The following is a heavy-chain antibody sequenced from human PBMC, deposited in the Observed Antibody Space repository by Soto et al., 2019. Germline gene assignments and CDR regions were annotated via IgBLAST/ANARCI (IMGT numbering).Heavy chain of an antibody. CDR2: ISSDGSNQ. J-gene: IGHJ6*03. CDR3: AKDFSVFVGSHAGYYMDV. D-gene: IGHD3-3*02. V-gene: IGHV3-30*18. CDR1: GFTFSSYG. Sequence: QVQLVESGGGVVQPGRSLRLCCAGSGFTFSSYGMHWVRQAPGKGVDWLAFISSDGSNQDSAESVKGRFTISRDNSKNTLYLQMNSLSAQDTAVYFCAKDFSVFVGSHAGYYMDVWGKVTTVIV.